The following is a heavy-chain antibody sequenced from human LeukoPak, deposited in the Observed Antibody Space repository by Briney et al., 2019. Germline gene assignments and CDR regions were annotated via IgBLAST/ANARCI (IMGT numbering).Heavy chain of an antibody. J-gene: IGHJ6*02. CDR2: ISGSTIYI. CDR1: GFTFSSYS. Sequence: GGSLRLSCAASGFTFSSYSMNWVRQAPGKGLEWVSSISGSTIYIHYADSVTGRFTISRDNAKNSLYLQMNSLRAEDTAVYYCASVHYAMDVWGQGTTVTVSS. CDR3: ASVHYAMDV. V-gene: IGHV3-21*01.